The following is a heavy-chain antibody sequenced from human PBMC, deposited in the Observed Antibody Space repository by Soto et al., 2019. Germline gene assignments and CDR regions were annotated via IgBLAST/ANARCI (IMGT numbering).Heavy chain of an antibody. CDR2: TYYRSKWYN. D-gene: IGHD5-18*01. CDR1: GDSVSSNSAT. J-gene: IGHJ6*02. CDR3: ARGRYSYGLYGMDV. Sequence: PSQTLSLTCAISGDSVSSNSATWNWIRQSPSRGLEWLGRTYYRSKWYNDYAVSVKSRITISPDTSKNQLSLQLNSATPEDTAIYYCARGRYSYGLYGMDVWGQGTTVTVSS. V-gene: IGHV6-1*01.